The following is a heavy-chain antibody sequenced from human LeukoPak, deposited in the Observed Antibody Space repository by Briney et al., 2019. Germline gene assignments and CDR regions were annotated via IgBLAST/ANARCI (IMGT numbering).Heavy chain of an antibody. CDR1: GGSISSGGYS. CDR2: IYHSGST. J-gene: IGHJ5*02. V-gene: IGHV4-30-2*01. CDR3: ARTSADSDWFDP. D-gene: IGHD1-26*01. Sequence: SETLSLTCAVSGGSISSGGYSWSWIRQPPGKGLEWIGYIYHSGSTYYNPSLKSRDTISVDRSKNQFSLKLSSVTAADTAVYYCARTSADSDWFDPWGQGTLVTVSS.